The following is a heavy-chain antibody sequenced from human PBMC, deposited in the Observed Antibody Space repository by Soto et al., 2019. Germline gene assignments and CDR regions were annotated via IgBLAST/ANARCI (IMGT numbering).Heavy chain of an antibody. CDR2: IYNDGTYS. CDR1: GFIFKMYW. Sequence: GGSLRLSCAASGFIFKMYWMHWVRQSPGKGLVWISRIYNDGTYSDYADSVGGRFTISRDNVNDTLYLQMNNLRAEDSGLYYCTRGPRPISTGTGAYWGQGTQVTVSS. CDR3: TRGPRPISTGTGAY. D-gene: IGHD3-10*01. J-gene: IGHJ4*02. V-gene: IGHV3-74*01.